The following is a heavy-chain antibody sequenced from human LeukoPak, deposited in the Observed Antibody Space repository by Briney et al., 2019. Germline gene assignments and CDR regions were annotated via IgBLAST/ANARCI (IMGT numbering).Heavy chain of an antibody. Sequence: PSETLSLTCTVSGGSISSSSYYWGWIRQPPGKGLEWIGETHLNGITNYNPSLKSRVTMSIDKSNNQFSLNLSSVTAADTAVYYCARVISSAWRQNDLWGQGTLVTV. J-gene: IGHJ5*02. CDR2: THLNGIT. V-gene: IGHV4-39*07. CDR3: ARVISSAWRQNDL. D-gene: IGHD3-22*01. CDR1: GGSISSSSYY.